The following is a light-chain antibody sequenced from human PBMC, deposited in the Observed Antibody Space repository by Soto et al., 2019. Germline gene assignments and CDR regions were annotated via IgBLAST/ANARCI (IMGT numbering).Light chain of an antibody. J-gene: IGKJ5*01. CDR3: QQYGSSPPIT. CDR1: QSVSSSF. CDR2: GAS. Sequence: EIVLTRSPGTMSLSPGERVTLSCRAIQSVSSSFLAWFQQKPGQAPRLVIYGASSRATGIPDRFSGSGSGTDFTLTISRLEPEDFAVYYCQQYGSSPPITFGQGARLEI. V-gene: IGKV3-20*01.